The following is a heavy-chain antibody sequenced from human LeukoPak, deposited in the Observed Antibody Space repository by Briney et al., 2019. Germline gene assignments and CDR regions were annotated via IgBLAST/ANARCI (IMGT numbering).Heavy chain of an antibody. CDR2: ISSSSSYT. CDR1: GFTFSDYY. D-gene: IGHD3-16*01. V-gene: IGHV3-11*06. CDR3: ARMRDVMAFDI. Sequence: PGGSLRLSCAASGFTFSDYYMSWIRQAPGKGLGWVSYISSSSSYTNYADSVKGRFTISRDNAKNSLYLQMNSLRAEDTAVYYCARMRDVMAFDIWGQGTMVTVSS. J-gene: IGHJ3*02.